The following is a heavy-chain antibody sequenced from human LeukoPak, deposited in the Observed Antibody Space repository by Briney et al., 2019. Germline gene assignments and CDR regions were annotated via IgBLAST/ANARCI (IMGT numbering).Heavy chain of an antibody. V-gene: IGHV3-23*01. CDR3: SKHGYSSGLPQVPNDS. CDR1: EFTFSSYA. D-gene: IGHD6-19*01. CDR2: ITGSGDSGDRT. Sequence: GGSLRLSCAASEFTFSSYAMSWVRQAPGKGLEWVSAITGSGDSGDRTYYADSVKGRFTISRDNSKKMLYLQMNSLRVEDTAVYFCSKHGYSSGLPQVPNDSWGQGTLVTVSS. J-gene: IGHJ5*02.